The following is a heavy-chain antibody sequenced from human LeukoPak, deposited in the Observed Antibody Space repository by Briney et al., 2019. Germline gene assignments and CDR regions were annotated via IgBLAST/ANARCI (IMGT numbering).Heavy chain of an antibody. CDR1: GFTFSSYA. J-gene: IGHJ4*02. D-gene: IGHD6-13*01. CDR2: ISYDGSNK. V-gene: IGHV3-30-3*01. CDR3: ARWRSPSSSWPMANDY. Sequence: GGSLRLSCAASGFTFSSYAMHWVRQAPGKGLEWVAVISYDGSNKYYADSVKGRFTISRDNSKNTLYLQMNSLRAEDTAVYYCARWRSPSSSWPMANDYWGQGTLVTVSS.